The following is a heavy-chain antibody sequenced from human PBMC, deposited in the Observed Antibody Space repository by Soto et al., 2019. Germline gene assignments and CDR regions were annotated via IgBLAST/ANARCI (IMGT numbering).Heavy chain of an antibody. D-gene: IGHD6-13*01. V-gene: IGHV4-59*08. CDR2: IYYSGSS. CDR1: GGSIGNSY. Sequence: QVQLQESGPGLVKPSETLSLTCTVSGGSIGNSYWSWIRQSPGKGLEWIGYIYYSGSSNYNPSLTRRVPISVDTSKNQFSLKLSSVPAADTAGYYCARHSSSWPIFDYWGQGTLVIVSS. CDR3: ARHSSSWPIFDY. J-gene: IGHJ4*02.